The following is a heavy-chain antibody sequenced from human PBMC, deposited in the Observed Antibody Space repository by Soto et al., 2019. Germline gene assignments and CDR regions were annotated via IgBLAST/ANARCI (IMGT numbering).Heavy chain of an antibody. Sequence: SVKVSCKASGYTFTGYYMHWVRQAPGQGLERMGGINPNFGTANYAQKFQGRVTITADDSTSTAYMELSSLRSEDTAVYYCAIEYSSSPPYYPIGYWGQGTLVTVSS. CDR1: GYTFTGYY. CDR3: AIEYSSSPPYYPIGY. CDR2: INPNFGTA. D-gene: IGHD6-6*01. J-gene: IGHJ4*02. V-gene: IGHV1-69*01.